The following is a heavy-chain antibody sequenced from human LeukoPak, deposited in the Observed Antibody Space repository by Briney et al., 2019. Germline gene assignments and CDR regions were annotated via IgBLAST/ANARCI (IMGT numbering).Heavy chain of an antibody. J-gene: IGHJ4*02. Sequence: SQTLSLTCTVSGGSISSGGYYWSWIRQHPGKGLEWIGYIYYSGSTYYNPSLKSRVTISVDTSKNQFSLKLSSVTAADTAVYYCARAGMGSGYDYGSEGGQGTLVTVSS. CDR3: ARAGMGSGYDYGSE. CDR1: GGSISSGGYY. V-gene: IGHV4-31*03. CDR2: IYYSGST. D-gene: IGHD5-12*01.